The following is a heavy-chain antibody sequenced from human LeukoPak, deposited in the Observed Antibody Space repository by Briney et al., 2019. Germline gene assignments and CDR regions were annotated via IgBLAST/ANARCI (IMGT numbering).Heavy chain of an antibody. D-gene: IGHD1-26*01. CDR1: GYTFTGYY. J-gene: IGHJ5*02. V-gene: IGHV1-2*02. CDR3: ARDLDGSYYPSHWFDP. Sequence: ASVKVSCKASGYTFTGYYMHWVRQAPGQGLEWMGWINPNSGGTNYAQKFQGRVTTTRDTSISTAYMELSRLRSDDTAVYYCARDLDGSYYPSHWFDPWGQGTLVTVSS. CDR2: INPNSGGT.